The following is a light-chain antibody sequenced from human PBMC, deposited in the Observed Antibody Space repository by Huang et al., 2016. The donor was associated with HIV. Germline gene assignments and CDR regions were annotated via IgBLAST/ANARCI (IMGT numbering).Light chain of an antibody. Sequence: QLTQSPSSLSASVGDRVTITCRASQCISNTLAWYQQKPGKAPKLLIYDASSWQTGAPSRFSGSGSGTDFTLTISSLQPEDCATYYCQQFNHYPLTFGGGTKVEIE. CDR3: QQFNHYPLT. J-gene: IGKJ4*01. CDR1: QCISNT. CDR2: DAS. V-gene: IGKV1D-13*01.